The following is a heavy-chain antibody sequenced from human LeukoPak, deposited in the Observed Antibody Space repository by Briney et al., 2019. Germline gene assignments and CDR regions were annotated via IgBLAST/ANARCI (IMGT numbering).Heavy chain of an antibody. CDR3: AKMGDSGYEFDY. J-gene: IGHJ4*02. Sequence: GGSLRLSCAASGFTFSSYAMSWVRQAPGKGLEWVSGISGSGGSTYYADSVKGRFTISRDNSKNTLYLQMNSLRAEDTAVYYCAKMGDSGYEFDYWGQGTLVTVSS. CDR2: ISGSGGST. D-gene: IGHD5-12*01. CDR1: GFTFSSYA. V-gene: IGHV3-23*01.